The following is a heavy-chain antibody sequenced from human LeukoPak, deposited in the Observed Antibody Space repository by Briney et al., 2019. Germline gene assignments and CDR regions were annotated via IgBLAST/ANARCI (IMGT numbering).Heavy chain of an antibody. J-gene: IGHJ4*02. D-gene: IGHD2-15*01. V-gene: IGHV3-21*01. CDR3: ARDREDIVVVVAADENYFDY. Sequence: GGSLRLSCAASGFTFSSYSMNWVRQASGKGLEWVSSISSSSSYIYYADSVKGRFTISRDNAKNSLYLQMNSLRAEDTAVYYCARDREDIVVVVAADENYFDYWGQGTLVTVSS. CDR1: GFTFSSYS. CDR2: ISSSSSYI.